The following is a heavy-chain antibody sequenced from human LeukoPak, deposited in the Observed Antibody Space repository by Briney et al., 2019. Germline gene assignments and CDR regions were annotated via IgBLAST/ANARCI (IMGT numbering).Heavy chain of an antibody. J-gene: IGHJ4*02. V-gene: IGHV3-66*01. CDR2: IYSTGGK. D-gene: IGHD6-19*01. CDR3: ARGSDGWFAFDY. CDR1: EFTVSSNY. Sequence: GSLRLSCAASEFTVSSNYMSWVRQAPGKGLEWVSIIYSTGGKYYADSVKGRFTISRDNSKHTLYLQMDSLRADDTAVYYCARGSDGWFAFDYWGQGILVTVSS.